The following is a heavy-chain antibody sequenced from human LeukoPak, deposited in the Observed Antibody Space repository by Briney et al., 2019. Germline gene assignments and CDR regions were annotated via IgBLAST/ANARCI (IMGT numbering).Heavy chain of an antibody. Sequence: GGSLRLSCAASGFTFGSYAMSWVRQAPGKGLEWASGISTSGGTTSYAESVKGRFTVSRDNPRNTLYMEMNSLRDEDTAVYYCAVMHRYYDGSGYWVQWGQGTLVTVSS. V-gene: IGHV3-23*01. CDR3: AVMHRYYDGSGYWVQ. D-gene: IGHD3-22*01. J-gene: IGHJ4*02. CDR2: ISTSGGTT. CDR1: GFTFGSYA.